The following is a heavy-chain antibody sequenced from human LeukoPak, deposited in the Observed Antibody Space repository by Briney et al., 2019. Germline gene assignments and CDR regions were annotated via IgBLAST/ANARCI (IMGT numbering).Heavy chain of an antibody. D-gene: IGHD3-22*01. J-gene: IGHJ4*02. Sequence: GGSLRLSCAASGFTFSSYWMSWVRQAPGKGLEGVANIKQDGSEKYYVDSVKGRFTISRDNAKNSLYLQMNSLRAEDTAVYYCARDGYYDSSGYYYVEKYFDYWGQGTLVAVSS. V-gene: IGHV3-7*01. CDR2: IKQDGSEK. CDR1: GFTFSSYW. CDR3: ARDGYYDSSGYYYVEKYFDY.